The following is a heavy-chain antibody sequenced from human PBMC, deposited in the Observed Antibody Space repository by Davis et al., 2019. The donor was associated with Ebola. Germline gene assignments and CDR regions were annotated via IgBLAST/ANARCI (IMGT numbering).Heavy chain of an antibody. Sequence: GGSLRLSCTGSGYSFTSYWISWVRQLPGKGLEWMGRIDPSDSYTNYSPSFQGHVTISADKSISTAYLQWSSLKASDTAMYYCARDPAARLPYYYGMDVWGKGTTVTVSS. J-gene: IGHJ6*04. CDR3: ARDPAARLPYYYGMDV. D-gene: IGHD6-6*01. V-gene: IGHV5-10-1*01. CDR2: IDPSDSYT. CDR1: GYSFTSYW.